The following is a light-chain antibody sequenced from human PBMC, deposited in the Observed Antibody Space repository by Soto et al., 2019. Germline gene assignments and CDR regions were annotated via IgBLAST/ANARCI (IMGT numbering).Light chain of an antibody. CDR3: QQYIYWPWT. CDR2: RAS. V-gene: IGKV3-15*01. J-gene: IGKJ1*01. CDR1: QSIGLA. Sequence: EIVLTQSPATLSLSPGERATLSCRASQSIGLAIAWYQHKPGQAPRLLIFRASSRATGVPARFSGSGSGTEFTLTISSLQSEDFAVYYCQQYIYWPWTFGQGTKVDIK.